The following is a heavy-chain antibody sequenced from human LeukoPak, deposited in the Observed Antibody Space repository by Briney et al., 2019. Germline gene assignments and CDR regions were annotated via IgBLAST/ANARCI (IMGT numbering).Heavy chain of an antibody. V-gene: IGHV3-48*01. CDR1: GFTFSSYS. Sequence: TGGSLRLSCAASGFTFSSYSMTWVRQAPGKGLEWVSYISSSSSTIYYADSVKGRFTISRDNSKNTLYLQMNSLRAEDTAVYYCAKVGQLWSNWFDPWGQGTLVTVSS. CDR2: ISSSSSTI. J-gene: IGHJ5*02. CDR3: AKVGQLWSNWFDP. D-gene: IGHD5-18*01.